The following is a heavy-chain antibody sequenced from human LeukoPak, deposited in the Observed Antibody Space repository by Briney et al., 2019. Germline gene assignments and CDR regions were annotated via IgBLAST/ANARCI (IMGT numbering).Heavy chain of an antibody. CDR3: AKDRGGLGRPLSFDM. CDR1: GFTFSNYA. J-gene: IGHJ3*02. CDR2: ITYDGSNK. D-gene: IGHD3-10*01. Sequence: PGRSLRLSCAASGFTFSNYAMHWVRQPPGKGLQWVAVITYDGSNKYYGDSVKGRFTISRDNSKNTLYLQMNSLKPEDTAVYYCAKDRGGLGRPLSFDMWGQGTMVTVSS. V-gene: IGHV3-30*18.